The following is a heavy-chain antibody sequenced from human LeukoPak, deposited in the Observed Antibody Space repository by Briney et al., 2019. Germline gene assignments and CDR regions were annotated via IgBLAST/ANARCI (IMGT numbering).Heavy chain of an antibody. CDR2: IDPSDSYT. CDR3: ARRSKYSSSWYIDC. CDR1: GYRFTSYW. D-gene: IGHD6-13*01. Sequence: RGESLKISCKGSGYRFTSYWISWVRQMPGKGLEWMGRIDPSDSYTNYSPSFQGHVTISAGKSISTAYLQWSSLKASDTAMYYCARRSKYSSSWYIDCWGQGTLVTVSS. V-gene: IGHV5-10-1*01. J-gene: IGHJ4*02.